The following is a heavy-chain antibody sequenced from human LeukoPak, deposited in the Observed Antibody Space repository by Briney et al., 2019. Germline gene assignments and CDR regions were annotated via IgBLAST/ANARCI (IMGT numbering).Heavy chain of an antibody. Sequence: GSLRLSCAASGFTFGSYGMHWVRQAPGKGLEWVAVIWYDGSNKYYADSVKGRFTISRDNSKNTLYRQMNSLGAEDTAVDYGARDPEDGGRDYWGQGTLVTVSS. D-gene: IGHD4-23*01. CDR3: ARDPEDGGRDY. CDR2: IWYDGSNK. V-gene: IGHV3-33*01. CDR1: GFTFGSYG. J-gene: IGHJ4*02.